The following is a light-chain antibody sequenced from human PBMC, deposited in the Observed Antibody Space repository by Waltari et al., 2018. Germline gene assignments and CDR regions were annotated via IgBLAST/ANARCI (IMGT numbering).Light chain of an antibody. CDR3: QQYGSSPWT. J-gene: IGKJ1*01. V-gene: IGKV3-20*01. CDR2: GAS. CDR1: QSASSDY. Sequence: EILLTQSPATLSLPPGERATLSCRASQSASSDYLAWYLHIVGQAPRLLIYGASNRATGIPDRFSGSGSGTDFTLTISRLEPEDFAVYYCQQYGSSPWTFGQGTKVEIK.